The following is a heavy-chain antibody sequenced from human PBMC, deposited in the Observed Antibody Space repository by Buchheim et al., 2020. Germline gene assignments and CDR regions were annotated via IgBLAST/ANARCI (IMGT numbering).Heavy chain of an antibody. V-gene: IGHV3-23*04. CDR2: ISGSGGST. J-gene: IGHJ4*02. CDR1: GFTFSSYA. CDR3: AKGGVGAMIVVVISADY. Sequence: EVQLVESGGGLVQPGGSLRLSCAASGFTFSSYAMSWVRQAPGKGLEWVSAISGSGGSTYYADSVKGRFTISGDNSQNPLDLQMNSLRAEDTAVYYCAKGGVGAMIVVVISADYWGQGTL. D-gene: IGHD3-22*01.